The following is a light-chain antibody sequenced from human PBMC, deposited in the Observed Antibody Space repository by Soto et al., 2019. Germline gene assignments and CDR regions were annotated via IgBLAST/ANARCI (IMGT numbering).Light chain of an antibody. CDR2: AAS. CDR3: LQHNSSPQT. V-gene: IGKV1-17*03. Sequence: IQMTQSPSSVSASVGDRFTINCRSSKDISSWLAWYQQKPGKDPKRLIYAASSLQSGVPSRFSGSRSGTEFTPTISSMQPEDFATYYCLQHNSSPQTFGQGTKVDIK. CDR1: KDISSW. J-gene: IGKJ1*01.